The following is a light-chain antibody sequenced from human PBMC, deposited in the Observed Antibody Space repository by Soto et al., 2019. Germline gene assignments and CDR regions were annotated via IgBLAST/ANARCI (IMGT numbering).Light chain of an antibody. CDR2: EVS. V-gene: IGLV2-18*02. CDR1: STDFVSYNR. J-gene: IGLJ1*01. CDR3: CSSAPESTYV. Sequence: QSVLTQPPSVSGSPGQSVTISCTGTSTDFVSYNRVSWYQQPPGTAPKLMIYEVSKRPSGVPDRFSGSKSGNTASLTISGLQAADEADYFCCSSAPESTYVFGTG.